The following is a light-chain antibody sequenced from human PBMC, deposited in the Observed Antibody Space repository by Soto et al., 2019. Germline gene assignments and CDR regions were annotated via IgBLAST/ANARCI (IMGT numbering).Light chain of an antibody. Sequence: EIVLTQSPGTLSLSPGERATLSCRASQSVSSNYLAWYQQKPGQAPRLLIYGASSRATGIRDRFSGSGSGRVFTPAISGLRPEDFPEVYCQEHGSSPPAFGQGTMVDI. CDR3: QEHGSSPPA. J-gene: IGKJ1*01. V-gene: IGKV3-20*01. CDR1: QSVSSNY. CDR2: GAS.